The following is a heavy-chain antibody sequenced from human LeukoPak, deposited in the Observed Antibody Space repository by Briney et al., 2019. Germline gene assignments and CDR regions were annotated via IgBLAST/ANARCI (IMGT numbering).Heavy chain of an antibody. CDR3: ARHGRPYYYYYYMDV. V-gene: IGHV1-2*02. J-gene: IGHJ6*03. CDR1: GYTFTGYY. CDR2: INPNSGGT. Sequence: GASVKVSCKASGYTFTGYYIHWVRQAPGQGLEWMGWINPNSGGTNYAQKFQGRVTMTRDTSISTAYMELSRLRSDDTAVYYCARHGRPYYYYYYMDVWGKGTTVTISS.